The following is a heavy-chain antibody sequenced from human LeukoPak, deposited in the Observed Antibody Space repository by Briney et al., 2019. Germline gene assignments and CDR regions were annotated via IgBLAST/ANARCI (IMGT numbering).Heavy chain of an antibody. J-gene: IGHJ4*02. D-gene: IGHD6-13*01. Sequence: GGTLRLSCVASGFTFNRYAINWVRQAPGKGLEWVSTITGSGGNTYYADSVKGRFTISRDNSKNTLYLQMNSLRAEDTAVYYCAKDDSSPWGFDYWGREPWSPSPQ. V-gene: IGHV3-23*01. CDR2: ITGSGGNT. CDR1: GFTFNRYA. CDR3: AKDDSSPWGFDY.